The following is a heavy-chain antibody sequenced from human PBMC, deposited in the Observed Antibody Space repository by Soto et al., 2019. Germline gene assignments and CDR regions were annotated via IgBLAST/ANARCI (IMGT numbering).Heavy chain of an antibody. V-gene: IGHV5-51*01. CDR2: IFPGDSDT. J-gene: IGHJ4*02. CDR3: ARVVGIYRRFDF. Sequence: GESLKISCNGSGYTFTDYWIAWVRQMPGKDLEWLGIIFPGDSDTRYSPSFQGQVTISADTSTGTAYLQWKSLKASDTAIFYCARVVGIYRRFDFWGQGTLVTVYS. D-gene: IGHD2-15*01. CDR1: GYTFTDYW.